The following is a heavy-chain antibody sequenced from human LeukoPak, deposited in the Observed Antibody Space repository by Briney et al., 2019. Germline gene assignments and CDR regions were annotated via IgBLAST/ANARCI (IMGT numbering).Heavy chain of an antibody. J-gene: IGHJ4*02. V-gene: IGHV4-34*01. CDR3: ARVLDTAMALFDY. CDR2: INHSGST. Sequence: SETLSLTCTVSGGSISSYYWSWIRQPPGKGLEWIGEINHSGSTNYNPSLKSRVTISVDTSKNQFSLKLSSVTAADTAVYYCARVLDTAMALFDYWGQGTLVTVSS. D-gene: IGHD5-18*01. CDR1: GGSISSYY.